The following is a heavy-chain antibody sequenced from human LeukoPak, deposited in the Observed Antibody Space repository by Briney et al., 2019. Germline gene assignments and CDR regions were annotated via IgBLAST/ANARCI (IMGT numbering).Heavy chain of an antibody. V-gene: IGHV3-21*01. CDR2: ISSSSSYI. CDR3: ARGAMVRGVTHDY. J-gene: IGHJ4*02. Sequence: PGGSLRLSCAASGFTFSDYNMNWVRQAPGKGLEWVSSISSSSSYIYYADSVKGRFTISRDNAKNSLYLQMNSLRAEDTAVYYCARGAMVRGVTHDYWGQGTLVTVSS. CDR1: GFTFSDYN. D-gene: IGHD3-10*01.